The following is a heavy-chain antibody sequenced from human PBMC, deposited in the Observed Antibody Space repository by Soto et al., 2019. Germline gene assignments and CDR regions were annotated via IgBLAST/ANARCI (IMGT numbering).Heavy chain of an antibody. CDR1: GFTFSGYG. J-gene: IGHJ2*01. V-gene: IGHV3-30*18. D-gene: IGHD6-19*01. Sequence: QVQLVESGGGVVQPGMSLRLSCAASGFTFSGYGMHWVRQAPGKGLEWAAVVSYDGNVKYYADSVEGRFTISRDNSKNTLFLQMNSLRGDDTAVYYCAKEGGWNNWYFALWGRGTLVTVSS. CDR3: AKEGGWNNWYFAL. CDR2: VSYDGNVK.